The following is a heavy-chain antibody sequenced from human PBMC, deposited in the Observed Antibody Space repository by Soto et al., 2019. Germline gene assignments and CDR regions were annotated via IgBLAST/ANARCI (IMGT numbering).Heavy chain of an antibody. CDR3: ARQAKIGDRSQFYFDS. Sequence: PGGSLRLSCAGSGFTFSFYAMHWVRQAPGKGLEWVAVISYNGRNKHYVDSVKGRFTISRDNSQDTLYLQMDSLRPDDTAVYYCARQAKIGDRSQFYFDSWGQGTLVTVSS. D-gene: IGHD3-16*01. V-gene: IGHV3-30*04. J-gene: IGHJ4*02. CDR2: ISYNGRNK. CDR1: GFTFSFYA.